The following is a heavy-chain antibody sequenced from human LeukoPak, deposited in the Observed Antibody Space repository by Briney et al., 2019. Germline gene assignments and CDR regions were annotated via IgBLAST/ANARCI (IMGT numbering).Heavy chain of an antibody. CDR3: ARDRGPWFGEIGWFDP. CDR2: ISYDGSNK. Sequence: GRSLRLSCAASGFTFSSYAMHWVRQAPGKGLEWVAVISYDGSNKYYADSVKGRFTISRDNSKNTLYLQMNSLRAEDTAVYYCARDRGPWFGEIGWFDPWGQGTLVTVSS. CDR1: GFTFSSYA. J-gene: IGHJ5*02. V-gene: IGHV3-30*04. D-gene: IGHD3-10*01.